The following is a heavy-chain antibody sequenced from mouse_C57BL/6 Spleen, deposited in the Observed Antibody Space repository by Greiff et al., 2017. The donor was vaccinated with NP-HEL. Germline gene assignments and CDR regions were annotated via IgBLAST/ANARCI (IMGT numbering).Heavy chain of an antibody. CDR2: IYPSDSET. CDR3: ARAFNRAMDY. Sequence: QVQLQQPGAELVRPGSSVKLSCKASGYTFTSYWMDWVKQRPGQGLEWIGNIYPSDSETHYNQKFKDKATLTVDKSSSTAYMQLSSLTSEDSAVYYCARAFNRAMDYWGKGTSVTVSS. V-gene: IGHV1-61*01. CDR1: GYTFTSYW. J-gene: IGHJ4*01.